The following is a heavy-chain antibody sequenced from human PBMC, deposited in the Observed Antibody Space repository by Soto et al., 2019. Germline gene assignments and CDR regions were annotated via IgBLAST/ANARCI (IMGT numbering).Heavy chain of an antibody. D-gene: IGHD2-15*01. CDR2: IYWDDDK. J-gene: IGHJ4*02. V-gene: IGHV2-5*02. CDR1: GFSLSTSGVG. CDR3: AHRAVYCSGGSYCEH. Sequence: QITLKESGPTLVKPTQTLTLTCTFSGFSLSTSGVGVGWIRQPPGKALEWLALIYWDDDKRYSPSLKSRLTIPKDTSKNQVVLTLTNMDPVDTATYYCAHRAVYCSGGSYCEHWGQGTLVTVSS.